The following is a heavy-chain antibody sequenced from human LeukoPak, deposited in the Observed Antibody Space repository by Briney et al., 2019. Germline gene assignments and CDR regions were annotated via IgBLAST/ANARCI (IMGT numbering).Heavy chain of an antibody. Sequence: ASVKVSCKASGYTFTTYAMHWVRQAPGQRLEWMGWINAGNGNTKYLQKFQGRVTITRNTSASTAYTELSSLRSEDTAVYYCARDRIAAGRFDPWGQGTLVTVSS. CDR2: INAGNGNT. CDR1: GYTFTTYA. V-gene: IGHV1-3*01. CDR3: ARDRIAAGRFDP. J-gene: IGHJ5*02. D-gene: IGHD6-13*01.